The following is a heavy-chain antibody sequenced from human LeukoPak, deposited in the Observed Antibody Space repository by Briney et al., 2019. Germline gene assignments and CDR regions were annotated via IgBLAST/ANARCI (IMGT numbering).Heavy chain of an antibody. CDR2: ISGRSGST. D-gene: IGHD5-12*01. CDR1: GFTFSSYG. V-gene: IGHV3-23*01. J-gene: IGHJ6*03. CDR3: AKGGGYEAQYYYYYLDV. Sequence: GGSLRLSCAASGFTFSSYGMSWVRQAPGKGLEWVSAISGRSGSTYYADSVKGRFTISRDNSKNTLYLQMKSLRAEDTAVYYCAKGGGYEAQYYYYYLDVWGKGTTVTISS.